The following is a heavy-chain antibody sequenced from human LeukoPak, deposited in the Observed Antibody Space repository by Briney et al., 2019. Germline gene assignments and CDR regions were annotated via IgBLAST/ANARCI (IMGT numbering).Heavy chain of an antibody. CDR2: TYYRSTWYN. J-gene: IGHJ5*02. D-gene: IGHD2-2*01. CDR1: GDSVSSNSVT. Sequence: SQTLSLTCAISGDSVSSNSVTWNWIRQSPSTGLEWLGRTYYRSTWYNDYAVSVRGRITVNPDTSKNQFSLHLNSVTPEDTAVYYCARRLTQYDCFDPWGQGILITVSS. V-gene: IGHV6-1*01. CDR3: ARRLTQYDCFDP.